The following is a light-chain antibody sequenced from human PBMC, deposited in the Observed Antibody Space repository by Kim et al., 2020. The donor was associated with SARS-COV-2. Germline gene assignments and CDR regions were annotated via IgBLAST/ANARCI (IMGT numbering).Light chain of an antibody. V-gene: IGLV1-44*01. Sequence: GPRYTISCSGGRSNVGRNYLYWCQHLPGTAPKLLIERNDQRPSGVPARFSGSKSGTSASLAISGLQPEDDADYYCEAWDDSLNGPVFGGGTQLTVL. CDR2: RND. CDR1: RSNVGRNY. CDR3: EAWDDSLNGPV. J-gene: IGLJ3*02.